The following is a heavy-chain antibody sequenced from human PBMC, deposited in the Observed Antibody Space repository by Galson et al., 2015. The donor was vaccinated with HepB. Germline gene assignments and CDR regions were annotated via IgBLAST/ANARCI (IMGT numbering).Heavy chain of an antibody. Sequence: SLRLSCAASGFTFSSYGMHWVRQAPGKGLEWVAVISYDGSNKYYADSVKGRFTISRDNSKNTLYLQMNSLRAEDTAVYYCAKDITFDIWGQGTMVTVSS. J-gene: IGHJ3*02. D-gene: IGHD3-10*01. V-gene: IGHV3-30*18. CDR2: ISYDGSNK. CDR3: AKDITFDI. CDR1: GFTFSSYG.